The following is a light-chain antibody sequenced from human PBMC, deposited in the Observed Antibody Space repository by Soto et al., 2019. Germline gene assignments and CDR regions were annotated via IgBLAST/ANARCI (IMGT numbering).Light chain of an antibody. V-gene: IGKV3D-20*02. CDR3: QQRSNWPT. Sequence: EIVLTQSPGTLSLSPGERATLSCRASQSVTSSYLAWYQQKPGQAPRLLIYGASSRATDIPDRFSGSGSGTDFTLTISSLEPEDFAVYYCQQRSNWPTFGQGTKVDIK. CDR1: QSVTSSY. J-gene: IGKJ1*01. CDR2: GAS.